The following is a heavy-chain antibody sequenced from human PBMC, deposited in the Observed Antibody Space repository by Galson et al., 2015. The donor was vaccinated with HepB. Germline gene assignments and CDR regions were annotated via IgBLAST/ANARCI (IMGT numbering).Heavy chain of an antibody. Sequence: SLRLSCAASGFTFSSYSMNWVRQAPGKGLEWVSSISSSSSYIYYADSVKGRFTISRDNAKNSLYLQMNSLRAEDTAVYYCARDREYCSSTSCYIGHYYYGMDVWGQGTTVTVSS. CDR1: GFTFSSYS. D-gene: IGHD2-2*02. CDR2: ISSSSSYI. CDR3: ARDREYCSSTSCYIGHYYYGMDV. V-gene: IGHV3-21*01. J-gene: IGHJ6*02.